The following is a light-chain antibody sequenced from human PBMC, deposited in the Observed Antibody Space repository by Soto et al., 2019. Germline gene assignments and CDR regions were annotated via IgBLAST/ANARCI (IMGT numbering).Light chain of an antibody. J-gene: IGKJ4*01. V-gene: IGKV2-28*01. Sequence: DIVMTQSPLSLPVTPGEPASISCRSSQSLLHTNGYNYLDWYLQKPRQSPQVLVYLGSNRSSGVPDRFSGSGSGTDFTLKISRVEAEDVGVYYCMQALQTPQLTFGGGTKVDIK. CDR3: MQALQTPQLT. CDR2: LGS. CDR1: QSLLHTNGYNY.